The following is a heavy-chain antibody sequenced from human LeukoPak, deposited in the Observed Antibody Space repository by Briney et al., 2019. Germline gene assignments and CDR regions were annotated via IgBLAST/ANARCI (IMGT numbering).Heavy chain of an antibody. CDR2: IIPIFGTA. CDR3: ARNPIELRGYSYGYFDY. V-gene: IGHV1-69*13. D-gene: IGHD5-18*01. CDR1: GGTFSSYA. J-gene: IGHJ4*02. Sequence: SVKVSCKASGGTFSSYAISWVRQAPGQGLEWMGGIIPIFGTANYAQKFQGRVTITADESTSTAYMELSSLRSEDTAVYYCARNPIELRGYSYGYFDYWGQGTLVTASS.